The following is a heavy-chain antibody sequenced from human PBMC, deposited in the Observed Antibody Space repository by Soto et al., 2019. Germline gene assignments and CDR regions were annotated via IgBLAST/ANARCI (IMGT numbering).Heavy chain of an antibody. CDR3: ARDSLRNYFDP. V-gene: IGHV4-39*02. D-gene: IGHD4-4*01. CDR1: GCSISSSAYF. J-gene: IGHJ5*02. CDR2: IYYHGNT. Sequence: PSETLSLTCNVSGCSISSSAYFWAWIRQPPGKGLEWIGSIYYHGNTYYNPSLKSRVTISIDTSRNQFSLRLISVTAADTAVYYCARDSLRNYFDPWGQGTPVTVSS.